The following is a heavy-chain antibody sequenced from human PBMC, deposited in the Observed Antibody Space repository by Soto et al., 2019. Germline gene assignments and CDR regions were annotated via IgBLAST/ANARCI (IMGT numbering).Heavy chain of an antibody. V-gene: IGHV4-31*03. D-gene: IGHD2-15*01. CDR1: GDSIRRRGYY. Sequence: PSETLSLTCTVSGDSIRRRGYYWSWIRHHPGEGLEWIGFVYYSGITDYNPSLKSRVSISADTSKNEFSLRLYSVTAADTAVYYCASSGGPEGDWFDPWGPGTLVTVSS. CDR3: ASSGGPEGDWFDP. CDR2: VYYSGIT. J-gene: IGHJ5*02.